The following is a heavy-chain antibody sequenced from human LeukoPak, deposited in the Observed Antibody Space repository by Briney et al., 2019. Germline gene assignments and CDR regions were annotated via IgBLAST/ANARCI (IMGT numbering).Heavy chain of an antibody. CDR3: ARDWICRSASCYTDRKWLDP. CDR1: TFTFSDYY. J-gene: IGHJ5*02. CDR2: ISTTSSYT. Sequence: GGSLRLSCAASTFTFSDYYMSWIRQAPGKGLEWVSYISTTSSYTDYADSVKGRFTISRDNAKNLLYLQMNSLRPDDTALYYFARDWICRSASCYTDRKWLDPWGQGTLVTVSS. D-gene: IGHD2-2*02. V-gene: IGHV3-11*03.